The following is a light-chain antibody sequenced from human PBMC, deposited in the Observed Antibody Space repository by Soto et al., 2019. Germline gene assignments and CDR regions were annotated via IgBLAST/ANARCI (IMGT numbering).Light chain of an antibody. CDR1: QSISDNF. Sequence: EIVLTQSPGTLSLSPGERATLSCRASQSISDNFLAWYQEKPGQAPRLLIYGASTRATGIPDRFSGSGSGTDFTLTISRLEPEDFAVYYCQQYGRSLGFAFGGGTRLEIK. CDR2: GAS. J-gene: IGKJ5*01. CDR3: QQYGRSLGFA. V-gene: IGKV3-20*01.